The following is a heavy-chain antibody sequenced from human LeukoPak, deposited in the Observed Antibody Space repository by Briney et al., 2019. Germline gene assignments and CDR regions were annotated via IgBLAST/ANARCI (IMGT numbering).Heavy chain of an antibody. CDR2: IKQDGSET. CDR3: ARIRYDSSGGDRFFDY. V-gene: IGHV3-7*03. CDR1: GFTFSTCW. J-gene: IGHJ4*02. D-gene: IGHD3-22*01. Sequence: GGSLRLSCAASGFTFSTCWMSWVRQAPGKGLEWVANIKQDGSETYYVDSVKGRFTISRDNAKNSLYLQMNSLRAEDTALYYCARIRYDSSGGDRFFDYWGQGTLVTVSS.